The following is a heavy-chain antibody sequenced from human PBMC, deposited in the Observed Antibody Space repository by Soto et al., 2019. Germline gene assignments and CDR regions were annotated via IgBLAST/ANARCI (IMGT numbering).Heavy chain of an antibody. J-gene: IGHJ3*01. CDR3: ARLRRGWGDEFDH. CDR2: IIPVFDKA. CDR1: GGSFGRSA. Sequence: QVQLVQSGADVKKPGSSVKVSCKTSGGSFGRSAISWVRQAPAQGLEWMGEIIPVFDKANYTQNFQGRLTITADELTGTVFMELSSLRSEDTAVYFCARLRRGWGDEFDHWGLGTFVTVSS. D-gene: IGHD3-16*01. V-gene: IGHV1-69*01.